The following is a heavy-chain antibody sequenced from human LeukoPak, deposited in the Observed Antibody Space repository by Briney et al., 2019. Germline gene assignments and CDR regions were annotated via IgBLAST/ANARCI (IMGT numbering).Heavy chain of an antibody. J-gene: IGHJ4*02. CDR2: IYYRGST. CDR1: GGSISSYY. V-gene: IGHV4-59*12. D-gene: IGHD3-22*01. Sequence: SETLSLTCTVSGGSISSYYWSWIRQPPGKGLEWIGYIYYRGSTNYNPSLKSRVTISVDTSKNQFSLKLSSVTAADTAVYYCARGPPLGYYDSSGYLWGQGTLVTVST. CDR3: ARGPPLGYYDSSGYL.